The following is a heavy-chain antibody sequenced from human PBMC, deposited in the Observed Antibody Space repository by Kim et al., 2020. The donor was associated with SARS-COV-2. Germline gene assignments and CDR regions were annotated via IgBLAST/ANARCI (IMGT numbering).Heavy chain of an antibody. CDR2: INHSGST. J-gene: IGHJ4*02. CDR1: GGSFSGYY. D-gene: IGHD6-6*01. V-gene: IGHV4-34*01. Sequence: SETLSLTCAVYGGSFSGYYWSWIRQPPGKGLEWIGEINHSGSTKYNPSLKSRVTISVDTSKNQFFLKLSSVIAADTAVYYCARGPRHHLSSSCFDYWGQGTLVTVSS. CDR3: ARGPRHHLSSSCFDY.